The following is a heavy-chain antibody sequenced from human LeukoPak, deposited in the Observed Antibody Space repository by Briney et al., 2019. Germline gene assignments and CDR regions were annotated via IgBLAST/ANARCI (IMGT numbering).Heavy chain of an antibody. CDR1: GYTFTTYD. CDR2: INPNSGGT. V-gene: IGHV1-2*02. Sequence: ASVKVSCKASGYTFTTYDINWVRQAPGQGLEWMGWINPNSGGTNYAQKFQGRVTMTRDTSISTAYMELSRLRSDDTAVYYCARARTAMVRYFDYWGQGTLVTVSS. J-gene: IGHJ4*02. D-gene: IGHD5-18*01. CDR3: ARARTAMVRYFDY.